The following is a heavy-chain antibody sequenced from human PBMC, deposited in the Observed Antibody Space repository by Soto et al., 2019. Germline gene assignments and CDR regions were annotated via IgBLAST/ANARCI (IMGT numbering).Heavy chain of an antibody. D-gene: IGHD3-9*01. Sequence: QVQLVQSGAEVKKPGSSVKVSCKASGGTFSCYAISWVRQAPGQGLEWMGGIIPIFGTANYAQKFQGRVTITADESTSTAYMELSSLRSEDTAVYYCARLANYDILTGYYWGLDYWGQGTLVTVSS. CDR1: GGTFSCYA. V-gene: IGHV1-69*12. J-gene: IGHJ4*02. CDR2: IIPIFGTA. CDR3: ARLANYDILTGYYWGLDY.